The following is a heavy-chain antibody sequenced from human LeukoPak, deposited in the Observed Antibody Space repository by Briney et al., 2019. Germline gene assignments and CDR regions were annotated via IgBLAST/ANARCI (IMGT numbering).Heavy chain of an antibody. Sequence: GGSLRLSCAASGFTFDDYAMHWVRQAPGKGLEWVSGISWNSGSIGYADSVKGRFTISGDNAKNSLYLQMNSLRAEDTALYYCAKGAYSSSFDAFDIWGQGTMVTVSS. CDR1: GFTFDDYA. V-gene: IGHV3-9*01. J-gene: IGHJ3*02. CDR3: AKGAYSSSFDAFDI. CDR2: ISWNSGSI. D-gene: IGHD6-13*01.